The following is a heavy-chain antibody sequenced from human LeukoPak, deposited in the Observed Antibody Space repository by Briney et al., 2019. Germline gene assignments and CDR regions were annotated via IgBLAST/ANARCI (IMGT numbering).Heavy chain of an antibody. CDR3: ARVSSYYDSSGYYYSVIDY. V-gene: IGHV3-7*01. CDR1: GFTFSSYW. Sequence: SGGSLRLSCVASGFTFSSYWMSWVRQAPGKGLEWVANIKQDGSEKDYVGSVKGRFTISRDNAKNSLYLQMNSPRAEDTAVYYCARVSSYYDSSGYYYSVIDYWGQGTLVTVSS. CDR2: IKQDGSEK. J-gene: IGHJ4*02. D-gene: IGHD3-22*01.